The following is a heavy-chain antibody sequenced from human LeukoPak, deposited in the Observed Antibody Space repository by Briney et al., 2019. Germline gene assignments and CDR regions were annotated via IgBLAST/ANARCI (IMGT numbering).Heavy chain of an antibody. Sequence: GRSLRLSCAASGFTFSSYAMHWVRQAPGKGLEWVAVISYDGSNKYYADSVKGRFTISGDNSKNTLYLQMNSLRAEDTAVYYCAREWEPTIYFDYWGQGTLVTVSS. CDR3: AREWEPTIYFDY. J-gene: IGHJ4*02. V-gene: IGHV3-30-3*01. CDR2: ISYDGSNK. CDR1: GFTFSSYA. D-gene: IGHD1-26*01.